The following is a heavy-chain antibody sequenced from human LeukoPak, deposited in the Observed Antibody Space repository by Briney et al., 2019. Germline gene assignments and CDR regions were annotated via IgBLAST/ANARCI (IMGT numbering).Heavy chain of an antibody. V-gene: IGHV4-39*07. Sequence: PSETLSLTCTVSGGSISSSSYYWGWIRQPPGKGLEWIGSIYYSGSTNYNPSLKSRVTISVDTSKNQFSLKLSSVTAADTAVYYCARVLPDTAMYYYMDVWGKGTTVTISS. CDR2: IYYSGST. CDR3: ARVLPDTAMYYYMDV. D-gene: IGHD5-18*01. J-gene: IGHJ6*03. CDR1: GGSISSSSYY.